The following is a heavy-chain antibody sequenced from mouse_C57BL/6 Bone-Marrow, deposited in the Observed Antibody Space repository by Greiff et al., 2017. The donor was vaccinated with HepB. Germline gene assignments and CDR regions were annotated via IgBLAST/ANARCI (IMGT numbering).Heavy chain of an antibody. CDR2: IDPSDSYT. Sequence: QVQLQQPGAELVRPGTSVKLSCKASGYTFTSYWMHWVKQRPGQGLEWIGVIDPSDSYTNYNQKFKGKATLTVDTSSSTAYMQLSSLTSEDSAVYYCASPHLFTTVVATDWYFDVWGTGTTVTVSS. J-gene: IGHJ1*03. V-gene: IGHV1-59*01. D-gene: IGHD1-1*01. CDR3: ASPHLFTTVVATDWYFDV. CDR1: GYTFTSYW.